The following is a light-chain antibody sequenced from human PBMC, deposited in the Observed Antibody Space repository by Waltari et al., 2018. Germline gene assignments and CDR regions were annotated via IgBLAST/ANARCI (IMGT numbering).Light chain of an antibody. CDR3: QSYDSSLSASV. Sequence: QSVLTQPPSMSGAPGQKVTIPCTGGSSNFGAGYDVHWYQQFPGTAPKLPIFGTTNRPSGVPGRFSGSRSGTSASLAIAGLQSEDEAVYYCQSYDSSLSASVFGGGTKLTVL. J-gene: IGLJ3*02. V-gene: IGLV1-40*01. CDR2: GTT. CDR1: SSNFGAGYD.